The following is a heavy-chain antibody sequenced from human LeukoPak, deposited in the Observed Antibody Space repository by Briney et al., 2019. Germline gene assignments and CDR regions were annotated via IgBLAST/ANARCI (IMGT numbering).Heavy chain of an antibody. CDR3: ARVHYGGNSPGAFDL. J-gene: IGHJ2*01. CDR1: GGSISSGGYF. D-gene: IGHD4-23*01. CDR2: IYYSGST. Sequence: PSETLSLTCAVSGGSISSGGYFWSWIRQPPGKGLEWIGYIYYSGSTYYNPSLKSRVTISVDTSKNQFSLKLSSVTAADTAVYYCARVHYGGNSPGAFDLWGRGTLVTVSS. V-gene: IGHV4-30-4*07.